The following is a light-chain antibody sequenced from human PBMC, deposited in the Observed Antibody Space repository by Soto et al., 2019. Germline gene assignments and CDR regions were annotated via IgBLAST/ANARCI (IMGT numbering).Light chain of an antibody. CDR2: KAS. V-gene: IGKV1-5*03. J-gene: IGKJ4*01. Sequence: DIQMTQSPSTLSASVGDRVTISCRASQSISSRLAWYQQKAGKAPKLLIYKASGLQGGVPSRFSGSGSGTEFTLIISSLQPDDFATYYCQQYARNPLTFGGGTKVDIK. CDR3: QQYARNPLT. CDR1: QSISSR.